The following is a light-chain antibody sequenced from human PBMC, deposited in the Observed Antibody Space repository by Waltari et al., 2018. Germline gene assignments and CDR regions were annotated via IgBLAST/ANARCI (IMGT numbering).Light chain of an antibody. Sequence: DIQLTQSPSFLSAPVGDRVTITCRASQDISTNLAWYQQKPGKAPKLLIHAVSTLQAGGPSRFSGGGSGTEVTLTISSLQPEDFATYYCQQLSGYPFTFGPGTKVDIK. CDR1: QDISTN. CDR3: QQLSGYPFT. V-gene: IGKV1-9*01. CDR2: AVS. J-gene: IGKJ3*01.